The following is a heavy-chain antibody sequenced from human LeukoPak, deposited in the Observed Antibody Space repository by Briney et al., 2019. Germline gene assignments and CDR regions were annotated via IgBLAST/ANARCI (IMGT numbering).Heavy chain of an antibody. CDR3: AKVPYYDSSGYYDY. D-gene: IGHD3-22*01. Sequence: GGSLRLSCAASGFTFSSYSMNWVRQAPGKGLEWVAFIRYDGSNKYYADSVKGRFTISRDTSKNTLYLQMNSLRAEDTAVYYCAKVPYYDSSGYYDYWGQGTLVTVSS. J-gene: IGHJ4*02. CDR2: IRYDGSNK. CDR1: GFTFSSYS. V-gene: IGHV3-30*02.